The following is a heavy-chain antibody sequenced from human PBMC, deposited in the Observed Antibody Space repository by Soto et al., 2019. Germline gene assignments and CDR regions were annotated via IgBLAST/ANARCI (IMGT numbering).Heavy chain of an antibody. CDR1: GYTFTSYG. Sequence: QVQLVQSGAEVKNSGASVKVSCKASGYTFTSYGFSWVRQSPGQGLEWMGWISASNGNTNYAQKLQGRVTITTDTATGRAYIELRSLRSDDTANYYCARYSVRSCRDGGCYQGYYYFAMDVWGQGTTVTVS. V-gene: IGHV1-18*01. CDR2: ISASNGNT. J-gene: IGHJ6*02. D-gene: IGHD2-15*01. CDR3: ARYSVRSCRDGGCYQGYYYFAMDV.